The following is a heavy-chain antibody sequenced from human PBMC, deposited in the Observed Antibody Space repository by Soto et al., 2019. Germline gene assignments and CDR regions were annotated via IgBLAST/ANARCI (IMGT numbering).Heavy chain of an antibody. D-gene: IGHD3-3*01. CDR2: ISYDGSNK. V-gene: IGHV3-30*18. J-gene: IGHJ5*02. Sequence: ESGGGVVQPGRSLRLSCAASGFTFSSYGMHWVRQAPGKGLEWVAVISYDGSNKYYADSVKGRFTISRDNSKNTLYLQMNSLRAEDTAVYYCAKDGGYYDFWSGYYSFQYNWFDPRGQGTLVTVSS. CDR3: AKDGGYYDFWSGYYSFQYNWFDP. CDR1: GFTFSSYG.